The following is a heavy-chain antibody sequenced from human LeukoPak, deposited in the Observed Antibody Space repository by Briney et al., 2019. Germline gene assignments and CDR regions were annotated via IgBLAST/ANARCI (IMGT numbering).Heavy chain of an antibody. CDR1: GGSISSYY. CDR2: IYYSGST. J-gene: IGHJ5*02. D-gene: IGHD3-10*01. V-gene: IGHV4-59*01. CDR3: ARDDGTYGSGPYRGWFDP. Sequence: SETLSLTCTVSGGSISSYYWSWIRQPPGKGLEWIGYIYYSGSTNYNPSLKSRVTISVDTSKNQFSLKLSSVTAADTAVYYCARDDGTYGSGPYRGWFDPWGQGTLVTVSS.